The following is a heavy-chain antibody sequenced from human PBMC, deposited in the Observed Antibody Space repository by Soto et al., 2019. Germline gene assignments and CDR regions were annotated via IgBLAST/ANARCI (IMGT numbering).Heavy chain of an antibody. V-gene: IGHV1-18*01. J-gene: IGHJ4*02. D-gene: IGHD3-22*01. CDR1: GYTFTSYG. CDR3: ARTPVTPYDSSGLWTY. Sequence: SVKVSCKASGYTFTSYGISWVRQAPGQGLEWMGWISAYNGNTNYAQKLQGRVTMTTDTSTSTAYMELRSLRSDDTAVYYCARTPVTPYDSSGLWTYWGQGTLVTVSS. CDR2: ISAYNGNT.